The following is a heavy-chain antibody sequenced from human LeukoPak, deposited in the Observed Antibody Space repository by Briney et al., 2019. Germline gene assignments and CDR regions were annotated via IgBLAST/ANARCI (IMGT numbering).Heavy chain of an antibody. V-gene: IGHV4-4*07. CDR3: ASLYYYDSSGRSFGDY. CDR1: GGSISSYY. J-gene: IGHJ4*02. D-gene: IGHD3-22*01. CDR2: IYTSGST. Sequence: PSETLSLTCTVSGGSISSYYWSWIRQPAGKGLEWIGRIYTSGSTNYNPSLKSRVTMSVDTSKNQFSLKLSSVTAADTAVYYCASLYYYDSSGRSFGDYWGQGTLVAVSS.